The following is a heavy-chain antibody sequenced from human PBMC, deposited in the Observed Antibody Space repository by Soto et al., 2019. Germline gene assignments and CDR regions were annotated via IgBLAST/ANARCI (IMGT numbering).Heavy chain of an antibody. J-gene: IGHJ4*02. V-gene: IGHV1-18*01. CDR2: IRGNSGET. CDR1: GYTFTNYD. CDR3: ARSFIGWPLLY. D-gene: IGHD6-19*01. Sequence: ASVKVSCQTSGYTFTNYDITWVRQAPGQGPEWMGWIRGNSGETNFAQSVRGRVTMTTDTSTSTAYMELRSLTSDDTAVYYCARSFIGWPLLYWGQGTLVTVSS.